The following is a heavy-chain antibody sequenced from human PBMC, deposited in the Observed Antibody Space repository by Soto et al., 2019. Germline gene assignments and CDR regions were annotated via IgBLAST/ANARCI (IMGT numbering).Heavy chain of an antibody. D-gene: IGHD6-13*01. Sequence: QLQLQESGPGLVKPSETLSLTCTVSGGSISSSNYYWGWIRQPPGKGLEWIGSIFYSGSPYYNPSLTSRVTISVDTSKNQFSLKLSSVTAADTAVYYCARSYSSSWYWVFDYWGQGTLVTVSS. V-gene: IGHV4-39*01. CDR2: IFYSGSP. CDR3: ARSYSSSWYWVFDY. J-gene: IGHJ4*02. CDR1: GGSISSSNYY.